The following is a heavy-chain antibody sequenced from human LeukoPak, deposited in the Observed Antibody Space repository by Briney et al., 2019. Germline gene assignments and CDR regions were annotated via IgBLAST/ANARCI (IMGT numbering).Heavy chain of an antibody. V-gene: IGHV6-1*01. CDR3: ARAKGRSPLFDY. CDR2: TYYRSKWYN. Sequence: SQTLSLTCAISGDSVSSNSAAWNWIRQSPSRGLEWQGRTYYRSKWYNDYAVSVKGRIAINPDTSKKQFSLQLNSVTPEDTAVYYCARAKGRSPLFDYWGQGTLVTVSS. D-gene: IGHD6-13*01. CDR1: GDSVSSNSAA. J-gene: IGHJ4*02.